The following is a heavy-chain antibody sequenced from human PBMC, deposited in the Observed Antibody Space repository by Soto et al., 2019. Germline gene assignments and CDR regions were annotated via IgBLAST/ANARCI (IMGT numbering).Heavy chain of an antibody. CDR1: GYTFTSYG. CDR2: ISAYNGNT. J-gene: IGHJ6*02. CDR3: ARGGYYDSSGPVSDSGWYYYGMDV. D-gene: IGHD3-22*01. Sequence: RASVKVSCKASGYTFTSYGISWVRQAPGQGLEWMGWISAYNGNTNYAQKLQGRVTMTTDTSTSTAYMELRSLRSDDTAVYYCARGGYYDSSGPVSDSGWYYYGMDVWGQGTTITVSS. V-gene: IGHV1-18*01.